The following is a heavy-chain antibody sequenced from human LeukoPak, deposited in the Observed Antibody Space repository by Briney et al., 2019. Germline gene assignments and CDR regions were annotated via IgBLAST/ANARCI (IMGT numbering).Heavy chain of an antibody. D-gene: IGHD3-22*01. CDR3: ARPLRGGYYLAFDY. J-gene: IGHJ4*02. Sequence: PGGSLRLSCAASGFTFSDYYMSWFRLAPGKGLEWISYISSSGRTTHYVASVKGRLTISRDNPKNSLYLQINSLRAEDTAVYYCARPLRGGYYLAFDYWGQGTRVTVSS. V-gene: IGHV3-11*01. CDR2: ISSSGRTT. CDR1: GFTFSDYY.